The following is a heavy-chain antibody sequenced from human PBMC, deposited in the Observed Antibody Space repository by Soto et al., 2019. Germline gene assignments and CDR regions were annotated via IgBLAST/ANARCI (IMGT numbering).Heavy chain of an antibody. CDR1: GFSFSSYA. D-gene: IGHD1-26*01. CDR3: ARWSSLDY. Sequence: LRLSFAASGFSFSSYAMSWVRQAPGKGLEWVSTISGSDGKTFYADSVKGRFSISRDTSDNMLYLQMNSLRDDDTAVYYCARWSSLDYWGQGARVTVSS. CDR2: ISGSDGKT. V-gene: IGHV3-23*01. J-gene: IGHJ4*02.